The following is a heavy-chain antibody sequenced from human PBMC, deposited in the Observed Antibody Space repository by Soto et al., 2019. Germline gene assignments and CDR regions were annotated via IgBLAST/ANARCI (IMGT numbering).Heavy chain of an antibody. V-gene: IGHV3-23*01. D-gene: IGHD6-13*01. CDR1: GFTFSSFA. CDR2: ISGSGGST. J-gene: IGHJ4*02. Sequence: PGGSLRLSCAASGFTFSSFAMSWVRQAPGKGLDWVSAISGSGGSTYSADSVTGRFTISRDTSKNTLYLQMSSLRAEDTAVSYCAGGFSAGKGSSPDFWGQGSLVTVSS. CDR3: AGGFSAGKGSSPDF.